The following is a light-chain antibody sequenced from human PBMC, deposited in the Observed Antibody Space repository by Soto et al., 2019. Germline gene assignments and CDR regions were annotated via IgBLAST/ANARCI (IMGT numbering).Light chain of an antibody. Sequence: QPVLTQSPSASASLGGSVKLTCTLSSGNSTYAVAWHQQQPEKGPRYLMMINNDGSHTKGDGIPDRFSGSGSGAERYLTISSLQSADEADYYCQTWGTGIRVFGGGTKLTVL. CDR1: SGNSTYA. J-gene: IGLJ3*02. V-gene: IGLV4-69*01. CDR2: INNDGSH. CDR3: QTWGTGIRV.